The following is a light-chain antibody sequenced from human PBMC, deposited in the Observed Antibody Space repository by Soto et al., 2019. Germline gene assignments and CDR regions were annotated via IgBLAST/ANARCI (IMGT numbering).Light chain of an antibody. Sequence: EIVLSQSPGTLSSSPGEGATLSCRASQSINSSLAWYQPTRGQAPRLLIHGASNRATGIPDRFSGSGSGPDFSLTISRLEPEEFAVYDCQQYGGSPRAFGQGTKWISN. CDR3: QQYGGSPRA. CDR2: GAS. CDR1: QSINSS. V-gene: IGKV3-20*01. J-gene: IGKJ1*01.